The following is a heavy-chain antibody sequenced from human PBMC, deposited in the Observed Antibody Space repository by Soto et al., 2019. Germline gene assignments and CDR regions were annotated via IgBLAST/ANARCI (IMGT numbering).Heavy chain of an antibody. D-gene: IGHD4-17*01. Sequence: QVQLQESGPGLVKPSETLSLTCTVSGGSISSYYWSWIRQPPGKGLEWIGYIYYSGSTNYNPSRKSRVTXXVXTXXIQFSLKLSSVTAADTAVYYCARRYGDYVASLFDYWGQGTLVTVSS. V-gene: IGHV4-59*08. CDR1: GGSISSYY. CDR2: IYYSGST. CDR3: ARRYGDYVASLFDY. J-gene: IGHJ4*02.